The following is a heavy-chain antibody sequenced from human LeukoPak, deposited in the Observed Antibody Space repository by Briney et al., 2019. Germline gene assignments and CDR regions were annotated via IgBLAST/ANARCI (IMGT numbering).Heavy chain of an antibody. CDR1: GFTFSSFG. D-gene: IGHD6-6*01. CDR3: ARYSRSSNYYYGMDV. V-gene: IGHV3-33*01. J-gene: IGHJ6*02. Sequence: GGSLRLSCAASGFTFSSFGIHWVRQAPGKGLEWVAVIWFDGSDKYYADSVKGRFTISRDNSKNTLYLQMNSLRAEDTAVYYCARYSRSSNYYYGMDVWGQGTTVTAS. CDR2: IWFDGSDK.